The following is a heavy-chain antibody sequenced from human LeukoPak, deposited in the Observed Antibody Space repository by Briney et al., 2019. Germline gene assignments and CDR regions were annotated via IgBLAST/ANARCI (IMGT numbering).Heavy chain of an antibody. J-gene: IGHJ4*02. V-gene: IGHV4-59*01. Sequence: PSETLSLTCTVSGGSISSYYWSWIRQPPGKGLEWIGYIYYSGSTNYNPSLKSRVTISVDTSKNQFSLKLSSVTAADTAVYYCARADDSSGYYPPHGFDYWGQGTLVTVSS. CDR2: IYYSGST. CDR3: ARADDSSGYYPPHGFDY. CDR1: GGSISSYY. D-gene: IGHD3-22*01.